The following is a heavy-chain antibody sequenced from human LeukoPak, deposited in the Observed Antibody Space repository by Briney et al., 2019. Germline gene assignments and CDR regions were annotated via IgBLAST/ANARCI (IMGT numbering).Heavy chain of an antibody. D-gene: IGHD3-10*01. Sequence: NPSETLSLTCTVSGGSISSYYWSWIRQPPGKGLEWIGYIYYSGSTNYKPSLKSRVTISVDTSKNQFSLKLSSVTAADTAVYYCARGGYYGSGNDFRFDPWGQGTLVTTSS. CDR3: ARGGYYGSGNDFRFDP. J-gene: IGHJ5*02. V-gene: IGHV4-59*01. CDR2: IYYSGST. CDR1: GGSISSYY.